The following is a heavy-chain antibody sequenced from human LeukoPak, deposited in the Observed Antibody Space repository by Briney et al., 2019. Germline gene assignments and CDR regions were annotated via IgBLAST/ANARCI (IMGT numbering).Heavy chain of an antibody. CDR2: ISFDATNK. J-gene: IGHJ4*02. CDR3: AEDRESPRSFDS. Sequence: GGSLTLSCAASGFTFSCCGVHWVRQPPGKGLEWVAVISFDATNKFYTDSVKGRFIISRDNSKNTVYLQINSLSAEDTAVYYCAEDRESPRSFDSWGQGTLVTVSS. CDR1: GFTFSCCG. V-gene: IGHV3-30*03. D-gene: IGHD3-10*01.